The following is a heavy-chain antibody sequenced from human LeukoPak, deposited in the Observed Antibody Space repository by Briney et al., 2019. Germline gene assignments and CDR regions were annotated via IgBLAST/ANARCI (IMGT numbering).Heavy chain of an antibody. J-gene: IGHJ4*02. Sequence: PSETLSLTCTVSGGSVSSYYWTWIGHPPGKGLEWLGYIYYSGSTNYNPSLKSRVTISVDTSKNQFSLKLSSVTAADTAVYYCASLRGYSGYDPFDYWGQGALVTVSS. CDR1: GGSVSSYY. V-gene: IGHV4-59*08. CDR2: IYYSGST. D-gene: IGHD5-12*01. CDR3: ASLRGYSGYDPFDY.